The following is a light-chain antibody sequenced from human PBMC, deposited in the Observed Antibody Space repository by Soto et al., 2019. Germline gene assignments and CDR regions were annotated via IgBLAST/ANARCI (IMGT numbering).Light chain of an antibody. CDR2: EVT. V-gene: IGLV2-14*01. J-gene: IGLJ1*01. CDR3: SSYTSVTTFVV. Sequence: QSALTQPASVSGSPGQSITISCTGTSSDIGRYNFVSWYQQHPGKDPKLLVYEVTNRPSGVSNRFSGSKSGNMASLTIFGLQTEDEADYYCSSYTSVTTFVVFGTGTKVTVL. CDR1: SSDIGRYNF.